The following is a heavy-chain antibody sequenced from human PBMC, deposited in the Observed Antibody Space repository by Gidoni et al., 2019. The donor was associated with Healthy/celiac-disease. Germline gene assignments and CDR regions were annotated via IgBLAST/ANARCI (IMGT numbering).Heavy chain of an antibody. V-gene: IGHV3-23*01. CDR1: GFTFSSDA. Sequence: EVQLLESGGGLVQSGGSLRLSCAASGFTFSSDAMSWVRPARGKGLGCVSAISGSGGRTYYADSVKGRFTISRDNSKNTLYLQINSMRAEDTAVYYCAKDAYSGGYYYFDYWGQGTLVTVSS. CDR2: ISGSGGRT. J-gene: IGHJ4*02. CDR3: AKDAYSGGYYYFDY. D-gene: IGHD1-26*01.